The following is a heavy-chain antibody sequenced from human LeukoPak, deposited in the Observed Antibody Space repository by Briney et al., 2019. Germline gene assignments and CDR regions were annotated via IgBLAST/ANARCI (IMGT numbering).Heavy chain of an antibody. D-gene: IGHD3-3*01. CDR1: GFTFSSYW. CDR2: IKQDGSEK. CDR3: TRLRFLEWLSRCWFDP. V-gene: IGHV3-7*01. J-gene: IGHJ5*02. Sequence: GGSLRLSCAASGFTFSSYWMSWVRQAPGKGLEWVANIKQDGSEKYYVDSVKGRFTISRGNAKNSLYLQMNSLRAEDTAVYYCTRLRFLEWLSRCWFDPWGQGTLVTVSS.